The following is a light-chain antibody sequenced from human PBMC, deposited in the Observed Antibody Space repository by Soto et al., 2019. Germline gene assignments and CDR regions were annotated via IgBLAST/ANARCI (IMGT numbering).Light chain of an antibody. CDR2: EVT. CDR1: NGDIGNYDL. J-gene: IGLJ1*01. CDR3: CSYAGSNTYV. V-gene: IGLV2-23*02. Sequence: QSALTQPASESGSPGQSITFSCTGTNGDIGNYDLVSWYQQHPGKAPKLMISEVTKRPSGISNRFSGSKSGNTASLTISGLQAEDEADYYCCSYAGSNTYVFGTGTKLTVL.